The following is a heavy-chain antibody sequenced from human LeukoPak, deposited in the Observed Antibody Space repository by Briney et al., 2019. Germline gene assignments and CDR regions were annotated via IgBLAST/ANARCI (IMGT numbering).Heavy chain of an antibody. Sequence: PGGSLRLSCAASGFTFSSYGMHWVRQAPGKGLEWVAFIRYDGSNKYYADSVKGRFTISRDNSKNTLYVQMNSLRAEDTAVYYCAREGEQQLGADCWGQGTLVTVSS. CDR3: AREGEQQLGADC. CDR2: IRYDGSNK. V-gene: IGHV3-30*02. CDR1: GFTFSSYG. D-gene: IGHD6-13*01. J-gene: IGHJ4*02.